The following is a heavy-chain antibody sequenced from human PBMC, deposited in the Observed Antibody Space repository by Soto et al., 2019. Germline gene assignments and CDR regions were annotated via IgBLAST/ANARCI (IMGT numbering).Heavy chain of an antibody. CDR1: GFSFTNFA. CDR3: AKDDFSDRGYDYFDY. D-gene: IGHD3-22*01. CDR2: IGASGDIT. V-gene: IGHV3-23*01. J-gene: IGHJ4*02. Sequence: EVQLLESGGGLVQPGGSLRLSCAASGFSFTNFAMSWVRQAPGKGLEWVAGIGASGDITWYADSVKGRLSISRDNSKNTLYLQLNSLRFEDTAVYYCAKDDFSDRGYDYFDYWGPGTLVTVSS.